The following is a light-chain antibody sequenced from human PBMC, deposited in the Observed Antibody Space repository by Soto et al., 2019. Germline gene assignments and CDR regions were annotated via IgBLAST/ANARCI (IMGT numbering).Light chain of an antibody. V-gene: IGLV1-47*01. CDR1: WYNIGKNL. CDR3: AAWDHSLRAWV. J-gene: IGLJ3*02. CDR2: MTN. Sequence: QSVLTQPPSASGTPGQTVTIYCSGGWYNIGKNLGYWYQQFPGTAPKLLIYMTNQRPSGVPDRFSGSKSGSSASLAVSGLRSEDAAVYYCAAWDHSLRAWVFGGGTKVTVL.